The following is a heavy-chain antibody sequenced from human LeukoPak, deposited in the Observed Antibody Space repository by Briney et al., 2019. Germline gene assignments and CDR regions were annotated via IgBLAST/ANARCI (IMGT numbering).Heavy chain of an antibody. Sequence: QPGGSLRLSCAASEFYWMHRVRQAPGQGLVWVSRINPDGSVTSYADSVKGRFTISRDNAMNTLYLQMNSLRAEDTAVYYCARVPRGSYSFDYWGQGTLVTVSS. J-gene: IGHJ4*02. D-gene: IGHD1-26*01. CDR2: INPDGSVT. CDR3: ARVPRGSYSFDY. CDR1: EFYW. V-gene: IGHV3-74*01.